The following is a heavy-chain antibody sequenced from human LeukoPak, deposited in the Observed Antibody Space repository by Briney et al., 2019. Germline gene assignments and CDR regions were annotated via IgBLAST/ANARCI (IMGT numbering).Heavy chain of an antibody. CDR3: AKEQYPPAAAGVSFDY. CDR1: GFTFSSYG. V-gene: IGHV3-23*01. CDR2: ISGSGGST. D-gene: IGHD6-13*01. Sequence: GGSLRLSCAASGFTFSSYGMHWVRQAPGKGLEWVSAISGSGGSTYYADSVKGRFTISRVNSKNTLYLQMNSLRAEDTAVYYCAKEQYPPAAAGVSFDYWGQGTLVTVSS. J-gene: IGHJ4*02.